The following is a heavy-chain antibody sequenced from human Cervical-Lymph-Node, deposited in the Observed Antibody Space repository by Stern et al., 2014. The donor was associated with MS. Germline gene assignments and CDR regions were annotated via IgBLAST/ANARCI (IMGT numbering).Heavy chain of an antibody. J-gene: IGHJ4*02. CDR3: ARQAGYYDNSAYYNY. V-gene: IGHV4-61*02. CDR1: GVSITSSSFY. CDR2: IYVRGHT. Sequence: QVQLQESGPGLVKPSQTLSLTCTVSGVSITSSSFYWTWIRQPAGKGLEWIGRIYVRGHTDYNTSLKGRVTMSLDASKNQFSLELTSVTADDTAVYYCARQAGYYDNSAYYNYWGQGTLVTVSS. D-gene: IGHD3-22*01.